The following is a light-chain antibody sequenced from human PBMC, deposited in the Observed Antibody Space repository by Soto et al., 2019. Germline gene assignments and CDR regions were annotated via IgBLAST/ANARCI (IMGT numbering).Light chain of an antibody. CDR2: GAS. CDR3: QQYGSSPHT. Sequence: EIVLTQSPGTLSLSPGERATLSCRASQSVSSSYLAWYQHKPGQAPWLLIYGASSRATGIPDRFSGSGSGTDFTLTISRLEPEDFAVYYCQQYGSSPHTFGQGTKLEIK. J-gene: IGKJ2*01. V-gene: IGKV3-20*01. CDR1: QSVSSSY.